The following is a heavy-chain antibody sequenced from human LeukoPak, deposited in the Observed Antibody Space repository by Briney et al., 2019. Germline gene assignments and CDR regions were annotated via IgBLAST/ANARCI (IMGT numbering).Heavy chain of an antibody. CDR1: GGSFSGYY. V-gene: IGHV4-34*01. CDR2: INHSGST. CDR3: ARGNGSGSTFDY. Sequence: SEILSLTCAVYGGSFSGYYWSWIRQPPGKGLEWIGEINHSGSTNYNPSLKSRVTISVDTSKNQFSLKLSSVTAADTAVYYCARGNGSGSTFDYWGQGTLVTVSS. J-gene: IGHJ4*02. D-gene: IGHD3-10*01.